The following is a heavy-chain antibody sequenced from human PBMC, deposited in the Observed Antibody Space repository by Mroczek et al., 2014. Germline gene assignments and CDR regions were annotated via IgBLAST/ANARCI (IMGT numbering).Heavy chain of an antibody. CDR3: ARIDCGGDCYSRAANPDFGY. CDR2: INHSGST. Sequence: QVQLQQWGAGLLKPSETLSLTCAVYGGSFSGYYWSWIRQPPGKGLEWIGEINHSGSTNYNPSLKSRVTISVDTSKNQFSLKLSSVTAADTAVYYCARIDCGGDCYSRAANPDFGYWGQGTPGHRLL. V-gene: IGHV4-34*01. J-gene: IGHJ4*02. D-gene: IGHD2-21*02. CDR1: GGSFSGYY.